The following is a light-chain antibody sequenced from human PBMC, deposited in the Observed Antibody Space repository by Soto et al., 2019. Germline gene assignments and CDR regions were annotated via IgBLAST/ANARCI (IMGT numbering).Light chain of an antibody. J-gene: IGLJ1*01. CDR1: SSNIGSNP. V-gene: IGLV1-44*01. CDR2: TND. CDR3: AVWDDSLKGPV. Sequence: QSVLTQPPSSSGTPGQRVTISCSGGSSNIGSNPVNWYQQLPGTAPKLFIHTNDRRPSEVPDRFSGSKSGTSASLAISGLQSEDAADYYCAVWDDSLKGPVFGTGTKVTVL.